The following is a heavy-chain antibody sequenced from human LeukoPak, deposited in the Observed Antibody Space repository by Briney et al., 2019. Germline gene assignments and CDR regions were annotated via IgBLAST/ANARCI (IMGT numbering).Heavy chain of an antibody. CDR1: GFTFSSYS. J-gene: IGHJ4*02. D-gene: IGHD1-26*01. V-gene: IGHV3-48*01. Sequence: GGSLRLSCAASGFTFSSYSMNWVRQAPGKGLEWVSYISSSSSTIYYADSVKGRFTISRGNAKNSLYLQMNSLRAEDTAVYYCAGEGSYYFDYWGQGTLVTVSS. CDR2: ISSSSSTI. CDR3: AGEGSYYFDY.